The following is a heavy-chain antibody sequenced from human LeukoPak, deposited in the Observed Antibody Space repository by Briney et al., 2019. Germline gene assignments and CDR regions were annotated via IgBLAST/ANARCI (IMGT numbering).Heavy chain of an antibody. D-gene: IGHD2-21*02. J-gene: IGHJ4*02. CDR2: ISSSSSYI. CDR1: GFTFSSYS. Sequence: GGSLRLSCAASGFTFSSYSMNWVRQAPGKGLEWVSSISSSSSYIYYADSVKDRFTISRDNAKNSLYLQMNSLRAEDTAVYYCARDADNCGGDCYPRFDYWGQGTLVTVSS. V-gene: IGHV3-21*01. CDR3: ARDADNCGGDCYPRFDY.